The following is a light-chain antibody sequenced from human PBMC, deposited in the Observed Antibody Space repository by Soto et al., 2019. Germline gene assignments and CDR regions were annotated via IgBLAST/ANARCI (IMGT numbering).Light chain of an antibody. V-gene: IGLV2-23*01. Sequence: QSVLTQPASVSGSPGQSITISCTGTSNDVGSYNLVSWYQQHPGKAPKLIIYAGSARPSGVSDRFSGSKSGNTASLTISGLQAEDEADYYCCSYAGGNILSIFGGGTKLTVL. CDR3: CSYAGGNILSI. J-gene: IGLJ2*01. CDR2: AGS. CDR1: SNDVGSYNL.